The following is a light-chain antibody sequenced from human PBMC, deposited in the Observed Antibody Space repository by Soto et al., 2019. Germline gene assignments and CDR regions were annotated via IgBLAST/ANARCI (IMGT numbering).Light chain of an antibody. CDR1: SSDVGGYNY. Sequence: QSALTQPPSASGSPGQSVTISCTGTSSDVGGYNYVSWYQQHPGKAPKLMIYEVSKRPSGVPDRFSGSKSANTASLTVSGLQAEDEADYYCSSYAGRNNLVFGGGTKLTVL. J-gene: IGLJ2*01. V-gene: IGLV2-8*01. CDR2: EVS. CDR3: SSYAGRNNLV.